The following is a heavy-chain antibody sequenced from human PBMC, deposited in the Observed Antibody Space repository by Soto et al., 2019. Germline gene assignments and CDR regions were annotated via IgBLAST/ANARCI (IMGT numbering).Heavy chain of an antibody. D-gene: IGHD1-7*01. CDR3: ARGGIQQRNYLFDY. CDR1: GYTFTSYD. J-gene: IGHJ4*02. V-gene: IGHV1-8*01. Sequence: QVQLVQSGAEVKKPGASVKVSCKASGYTFTSYDINWVRQATGQGLEWMGWMNPNSGNTGYAQKFQGRGSMTRNTSISTAYMELSSLRSEDTAVYYCARGGIQQRNYLFDYWGQGTLVTVSS. CDR2: MNPNSGNT.